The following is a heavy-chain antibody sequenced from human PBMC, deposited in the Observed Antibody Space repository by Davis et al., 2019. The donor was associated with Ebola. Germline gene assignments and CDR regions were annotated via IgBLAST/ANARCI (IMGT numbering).Heavy chain of an antibody. J-gene: IGHJ6*03. CDR3: ARDYYSSSWYRGYYMDV. CDR2: ISYDGSNK. CDR1: GFTFSSYA. V-gene: IGHV3-30-3*01. D-gene: IGHD6-13*01. Sequence: GESLKISCAASGFTFSSYAMHWVRQAPGKGLEWVAVISYDGSNKYYADSVKGRFTISRDNSKNTLYLQMNSLRAEDTAVYYCARDYYSSSWYRGYYMDVWGKGTTVTVSS.